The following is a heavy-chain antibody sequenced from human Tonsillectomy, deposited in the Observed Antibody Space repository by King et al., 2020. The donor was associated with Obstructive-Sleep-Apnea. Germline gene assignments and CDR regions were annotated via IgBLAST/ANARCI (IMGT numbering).Heavy chain of an antibody. D-gene: IGHD5-12*01. CDR2: ISSSIIDT. V-gene: IGHV3-11*06. CDR3: AREGSDYEGYFDY. CDR1: GFTFSDYY. Sequence: QLVQSGGGLVKPGGSLRLSCAASGFTFSDYYMSWIRQAPGKGLEWISYISSSIIDTDYADSVKGRFTISRDNAKNSLYLQMNSLRAEDTAVYYCAREGSDYEGYFDYWGQGPLVTVPS. J-gene: IGHJ4*02.